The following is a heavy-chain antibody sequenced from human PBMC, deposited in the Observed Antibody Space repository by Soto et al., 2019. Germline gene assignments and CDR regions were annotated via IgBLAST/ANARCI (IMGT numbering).Heavy chain of an antibody. CDR2: ISYDGSNK. Sequence: QVQLVESGGGVVQPGRSLRLSCAASGFTFSSYAMHWVRQAPGKGLEWVAGISYDGSNKYYADSVKGRFTISRDNSTNTLYLQMNSLRAEDTAVYYCARGGVVVIPSGDWFDPWGQGTLVTVSS. CDR3: ARGGVVVIPSGDWFDP. J-gene: IGHJ5*02. D-gene: IGHD3-22*01. V-gene: IGHV3-30-3*01. CDR1: GFTFSSYA.